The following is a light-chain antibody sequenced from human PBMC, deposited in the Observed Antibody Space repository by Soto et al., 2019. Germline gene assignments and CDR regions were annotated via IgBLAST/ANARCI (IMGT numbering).Light chain of an antibody. CDR1: QSINSY. CDR3: QQSYSTPT. V-gene: IGKV1-39*01. J-gene: IGKJ4*01. Sequence: DIQMTQSPSSLSASEGDRVTITCRASQSINSYLNWYQHKPGKAPKLLIYAASNLQSGVPSRFMSSGSETNFPLIISSLKPEDFATYYCQQSYSTPTFGGGTKVQIK. CDR2: AAS.